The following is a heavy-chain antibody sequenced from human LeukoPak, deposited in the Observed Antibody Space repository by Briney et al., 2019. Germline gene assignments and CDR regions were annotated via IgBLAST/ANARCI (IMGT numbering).Heavy chain of an antibody. Sequence: ASVKVSCKASGYTFTGYYMHWVRQAPGQGLEWMGWINPNSGGTNYAQKFQGGVTMTRDTSISTAYMELSRLRSDDTAVYYCARGRLNGNCFDPWGQGTLVTVSS. CDR3: ARGRLNGNCFDP. CDR1: GYTFTGYY. CDR2: INPNSGGT. J-gene: IGHJ5*02. V-gene: IGHV1-2*02.